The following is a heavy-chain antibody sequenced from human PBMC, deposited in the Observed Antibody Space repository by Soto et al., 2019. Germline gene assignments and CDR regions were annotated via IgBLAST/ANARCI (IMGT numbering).Heavy chain of an antibody. Sequence: QITLKESGPTLVKPTQTLTLTCTFSGFSLSTSGVGVGWIRQPPGKALELLALIYWDDDKYYSPSLKSRLTITKDTSKNQVVLTVTDLDPVDTATYYCAHRTVTSPFDYWDQGTLVTVSS. V-gene: IGHV2-5*02. D-gene: IGHD4-17*01. J-gene: IGHJ4*02. CDR3: AHRTVTSPFDY. CDR1: GFSLSTSGVG. CDR2: IYWDDDK.